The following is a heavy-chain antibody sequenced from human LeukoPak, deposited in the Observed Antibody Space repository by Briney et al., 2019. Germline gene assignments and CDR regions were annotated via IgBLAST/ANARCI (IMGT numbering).Heavy chain of an antibody. CDR1: GFTFSSYS. CDR3: VKEDGTGFVY. CDR2: ISSSSSYI. V-gene: IGHV3-21*04. Sequence: PGGSLRLSCAASGFTFSSYSMNWVRQAPGKGLEWVSSISSSSSYIYYADSVKGRFTISRDNAKNSLYLQMNSLRAEDTALYYCVKEDGTGFVYWGQGTLVTVSS. J-gene: IGHJ4*02. D-gene: IGHD1-1*01.